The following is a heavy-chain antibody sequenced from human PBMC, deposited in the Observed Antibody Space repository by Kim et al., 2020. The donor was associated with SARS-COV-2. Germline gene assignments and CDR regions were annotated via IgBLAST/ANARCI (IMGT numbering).Heavy chain of an antibody. CDR2: IYYSGST. CDR3: ARDLEYSSSTSKWYFDL. CDR1: GGSISSYY. J-gene: IGHJ2*01. D-gene: IGHD6-6*01. Sequence: SETLSLTCTVSGGSISSYYWSWIRQPPGKGLEWIGYIYYSGSTNYNPSLKSRDTISVDPSKNQSSLKLSYVTAADTAVYYCARDLEYSSSTSKWYFDLWGRGPLFTVSS. V-gene: IGHV4-59*01.